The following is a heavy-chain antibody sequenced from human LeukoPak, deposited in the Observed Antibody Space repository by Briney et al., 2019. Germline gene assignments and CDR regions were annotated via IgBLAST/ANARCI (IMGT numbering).Heavy chain of an antibody. CDR1: GFDFSSNW. Sequence: GGSLRLSCAASGFDFSSNWMHWVRHAPGQGLVWVSRIKGDGISTNYADSVKGRFTISRDIAKNTLYLQMNSPRAEDTGVHYCAKDHYWSIDYWGRGTLVTVSS. CDR3: AKDHYWSIDY. J-gene: IGHJ4*02. D-gene: IGHD3-3*01. V-gene: IGHV3-74*01. CDR2: IKGDGIST.